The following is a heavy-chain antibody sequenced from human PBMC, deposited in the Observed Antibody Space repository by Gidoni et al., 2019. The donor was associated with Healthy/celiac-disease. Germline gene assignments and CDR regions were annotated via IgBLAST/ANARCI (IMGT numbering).Heavy chain of an antibody. CDR1: GFTFSSYW. V-gene: IGHV3-74*01. D-gene: IGHD1-26*01. CDR3: ARAYLVGATLGFDY. J-gene: IGHJ4*02. CDR2: INSDGSST. Sequence: EVQLVESGGGLVQPGGSLRLYCAASGFTFSSYWMHWVRQAPGKGLVWVSRINSDGSSTSYADSVKGRFTISRDNAKNTLYLQMNSLRAEDTAVYYCARAYLVGATLGFDYWGQGTLVTVSS.